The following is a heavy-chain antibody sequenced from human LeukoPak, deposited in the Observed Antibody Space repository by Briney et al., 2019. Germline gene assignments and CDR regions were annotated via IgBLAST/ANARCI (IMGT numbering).Heavy chain of an antibody. J-gene: IGHJ3*02. CDR2: IYYTGST. V-gene: IGHV4-39*07. CDR3: ARVGCTGGSCHRSRGAFDI. CDR1: GGSINNSSYY. Sequence: PSETLSLTCTVSGGSINNSSYYWGWIRQPPGKGLEWIGSIYYTGSTTYNPSLKSRVTISVDTSKNQFSLKLSSVTAADTAVYYCARVGCTGGSCHRSRGAFDIWGQGTMVTVSS. D-gene: IGHD2-15*01.